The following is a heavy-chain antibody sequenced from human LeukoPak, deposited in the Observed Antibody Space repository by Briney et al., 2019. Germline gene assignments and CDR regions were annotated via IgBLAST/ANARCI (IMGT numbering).Heavy chain of an antibody. D-gene: IGHD5-24*01. J-gene: IGHJ4*02. Sequence: SETLSLTCTVSGGSISNSNYYWVWVRQPPGKGLEWIGTIYYSGNTYYTPSLKSRVTISVDTSKNQFSLRLSSVTAADTAVYFCMRHEEEDGYNAKPFDFWGQGTLVTVSS. CDR1: GGSISNSNYY. CDR2: IYYSGNT. V-gene: IGHV4-39*01. CDR3: MRHEEEDGYNAKPFDF.